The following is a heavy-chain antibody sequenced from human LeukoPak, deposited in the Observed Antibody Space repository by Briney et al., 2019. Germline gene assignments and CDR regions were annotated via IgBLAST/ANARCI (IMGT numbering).Heavy chain of an antibody. Sequence: TGGSLRLSCAASGFTFSDYYMNWIRQAPGKGLEWVSYISSSSSYIYYADSVKGRFTISRDNAKNSLYLQMNSLRAEDTAVYYCARDGGVATILVRDYYYMDVWGKGTTVTISS. D-gene: IGHD5-12*01. J-gene: IGHJ6*03. V-gene: IGHV3-11*06. CDR3: ARDGGVATILVRDYYYMDV. CDR2: ISSSSSYI. CDR1: GFTFSDYY.